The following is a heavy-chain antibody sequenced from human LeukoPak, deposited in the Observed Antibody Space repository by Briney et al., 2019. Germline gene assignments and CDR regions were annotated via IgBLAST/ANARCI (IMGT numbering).Heavy chain of an antibody. J-gene: IGHJ4*02. CDR2: ISGSGAYT. CDR1: GFTLRSYA. Sequence: AGGSLRLSCAASGFTLRSYAMSWVRQAPGKGLEWVSTISGSGAYTYYADSVKGRFTISRDNSKNTLYLQMNSLRAEDTAVYFCAWAYCSGGSCCYFDYWGQGTLVTVSS. D-gene: IGHD2-15*01. V-gene: IGHV3-23*01. CDR3: AWAYCSGGSCCYFDY.